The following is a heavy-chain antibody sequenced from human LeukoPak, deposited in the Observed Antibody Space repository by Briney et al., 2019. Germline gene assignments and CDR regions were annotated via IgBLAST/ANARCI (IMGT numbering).Heavy chain of an antibody. CDR1: GSTISSYW. J-gene: IGHJ4*02. V-gene: IGHV3-7*03. CDR2: IKQDGSEK. CDR3: ARSQVVVASYYFDY. D-gene: IGHD2-15*01. Sequence: GGSLRLSCAASGSTISSYWMSWVRQAPGKGLEWVANIKQDGSEKYYVDSVKGRFTISRDNAKNSLYLQMNSLRAEDTAVYYCARSQVVVASYYFDYWGQGTLVTVSS.